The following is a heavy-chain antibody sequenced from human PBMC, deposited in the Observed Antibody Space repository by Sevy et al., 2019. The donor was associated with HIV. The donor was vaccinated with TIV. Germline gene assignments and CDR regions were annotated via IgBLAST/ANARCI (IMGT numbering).Heavy chain of an antibody. J-gene: IGHJ4*02. Sequence: GGSLRLSCAASGFTFSSYGMHWVRQAPGKGLEWVAVISYDGSNKYYADSVKGRFTISRDNSKNTLYLQMNSLRAEDTAVYYYANEGGYSYGFDYWGQGTLVTVSS. CDR2: ISYDGSNK. V-gene: IGHV3-30*18. CDR3: ANEGGYSYGFDY. CDR1: GFTFSSYG. D-gene: IGHD5-18*01.